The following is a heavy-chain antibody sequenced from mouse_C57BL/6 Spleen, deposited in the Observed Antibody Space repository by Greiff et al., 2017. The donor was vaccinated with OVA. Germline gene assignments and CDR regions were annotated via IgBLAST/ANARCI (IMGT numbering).Heavy chain of an antibody. Sequence: EVKLMESGGDLVKPGGSLKLSCAASGFTFSSYGMSWVRQTPDKRLEWVATISSGGSYTYYPDSVKGRFTISRDNAKNTLYLQMSSLKSEDTAMYYCARSYDGYYFDYWGQGTTLTVSS. CDR1: GFTFSSYG. V-gene: IGHV5-6*01. J-gene: IGHJ2*01. CDR3: ARSYDGYYFDY. CDR2: ISSGGSYT. D-gene: IGHD2-12*01.